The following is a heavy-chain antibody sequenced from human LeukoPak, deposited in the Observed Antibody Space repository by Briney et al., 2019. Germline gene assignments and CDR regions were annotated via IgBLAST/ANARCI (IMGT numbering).Heavy chain of an antibody. J-gene: IGHJ4*02. CDR3: ARDLSVSGYDEHLDY. CDR1: GGSFSGYY. CDR2: INHSGST. V-gene: IGHV4-34*01. Sequence: SETLSLTCAVYGGSFSGYYWSWIRQPPGKGLEWIGEINHSGSTNYNPSLKSRVTISVDTSKNQFPLKLSSVTAADTAVYYCARDLSVSGYDEHLDYWGQGTLVTVSS. D-gene: IGHD5-12*01.